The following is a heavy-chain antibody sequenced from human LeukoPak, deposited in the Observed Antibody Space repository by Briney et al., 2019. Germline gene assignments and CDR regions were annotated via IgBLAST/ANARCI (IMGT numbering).Heavy chain of an antibody. D-gene: IGHD4-17*01. V-gene: IGHV3-30*18. CDR1: GFTFSSYG. CDR3: AKEDGDDTDY. Sequence: GGSLRLSCAASGFTFSSYGMHWVRQAPGKGLEWVAVISYDGSNKYYADSVKGRFTISRDNSKNTLYLRMNSVRAEDTAVYYCAKEDGDDTDYWGQGTLVTVSS. CDR2: ISYDGSNK. J-gene: IGHJ4*02.